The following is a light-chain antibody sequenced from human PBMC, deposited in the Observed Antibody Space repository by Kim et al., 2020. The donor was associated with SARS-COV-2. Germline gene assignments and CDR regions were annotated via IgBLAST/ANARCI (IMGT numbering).Light chain of an antibody. CDR3: QQYGGSST. CDR1: QSVSSDY. J-gene: IGKJ1*01. Sequence: EIVLTQSPGTLSLSPGETATLSCRASQSVSSDYLAWYQQKPGQAPRLLIYGASTRATGIPDRFSGSLSGADFTLTINILDPEDFAVYYCQQYGGSSTFGQGTKVDIK. V-gene: IGKV3-20*01. CDR2: GAS.